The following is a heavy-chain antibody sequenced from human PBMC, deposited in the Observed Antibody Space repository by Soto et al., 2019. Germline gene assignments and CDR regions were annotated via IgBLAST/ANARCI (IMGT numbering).Heavy chain of an antibody. D-gene: IGHD1-26*01. CDR3: ARGVDRRGSGSYFPPRMYGMDV. CDR1: GGSISSYY. CDR2: IYTSGST. Sequence: KPSETLSLTCTVSGGSISSYYWSWIRQPAGKGLEWIGRIYTSGSTNYNPSLKSRVTMSVDTSKNQFSLKLSSVTAADTAVYYCARGVDRRGSGSYFPPRMYGMDVWGQGTTVTVSS. V-gene: IGHV4-4*07. J-gene: IGHJ6*02.